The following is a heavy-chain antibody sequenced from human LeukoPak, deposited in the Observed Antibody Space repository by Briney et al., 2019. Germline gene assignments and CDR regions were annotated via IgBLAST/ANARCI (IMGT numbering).Heavy chain of an antibody. CDR2: IYYSGST. V-gene: IGHV4-59*01. Sequence: PSETLSLTCTVSGDSISSYYWSWIRQPPGKGLEWIGYIYYSGSTNYNPSLKSRVTISVDTSKNQFSLKLSSVTAADTAMYYCARDLVRLGFDPWGQGTLVTVSS. D-gene: IGHD3-16*01. CDR3: ARDLVRLGFDP. CDR1: GDSISSYY. J-gene: IGHJ5*02.